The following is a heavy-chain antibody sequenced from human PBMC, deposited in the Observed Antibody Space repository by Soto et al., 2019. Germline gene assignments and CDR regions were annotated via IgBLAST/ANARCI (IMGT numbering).Heavy chain of an antibody. J-gene: IGHJ5*02. V-gene: IGHV3-23*01. D-gene: IGHD2-2*02. CDR2: ISGSGGST. CDR1: GFTFSSYA. Sequence: GGSLRLSCAASGFTFSSYAMSWVRQAPGKGLEWVSAISGSGGSTYYADSVKGRFTISRDNSKNTLYLQMNSLRAEDTTVYYCAKGGYCSSTSCYINWFDPWGQGTLVTVSS. CDR3: AKGGYCSSTSCYINWFDP.